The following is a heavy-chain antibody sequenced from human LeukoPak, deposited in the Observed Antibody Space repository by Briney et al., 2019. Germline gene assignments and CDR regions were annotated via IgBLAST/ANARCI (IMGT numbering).Heavy chain of an antibody. CDR3: AKVKPSSGTYYLFDN. CDR1: GFTFSSYA. D-gene: IGHD1-26*01. V-gene: IGHV3-23*01. CDR2: ISGSGGST. J-gene: IGHJ4*02. Sequence: GGSLRLSCAASGFTFSSYAMSWVRQAPGKGLEWVSAISGSGGSTYYADSVKGRFTISRDNSKNTLYLQMNSLGAEDTAVYFCAKVKPSSGTYYLFDNWGQGTLVTVSS.